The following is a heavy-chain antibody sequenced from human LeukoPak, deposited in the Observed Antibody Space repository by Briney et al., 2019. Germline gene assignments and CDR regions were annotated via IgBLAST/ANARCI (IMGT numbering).Heavy chain of an antibody. V-gene: IGHV3-11*06. CDR1: GFTFSDYY. Sequence: GGSLRLSCAASGFTFSDYYMSWVRQAPGKGLEWVSSISSSSSYIYYADSVKGRFTISRDNAKNSLYLQMNSLRAEDTAVYYCARDFYSGSYGSFDYWGQGTLVTVSS. D-gene: IGHD1-26*01. J-gene: IGHJ4*02. CDR3: ARDFYSGSYGSFDY. CDR2: ISSSSSYI.